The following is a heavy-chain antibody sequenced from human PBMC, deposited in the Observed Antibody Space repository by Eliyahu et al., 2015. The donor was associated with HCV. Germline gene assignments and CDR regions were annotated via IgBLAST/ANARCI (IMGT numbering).Heavy chain of an antibody. V-gene: IGHV1-8*01. CDR2: XNPNSGNT. CDR1: GYIFTSYD. Sequence: VKKPGASVKVSCKXSGYIFTSYDTNWXRQATGQGLEWMGWXNPNSGNTGSAQKFQGRVTMTRDASISTAYMELSSLSSEDTAVYYCAXGRGYSTSRTVNYFDYWGQGTLVTVSS. CDR3: AXGRGYSTSRTVNYFDY. D-gene: IGHD6-13*01. J-gene: IGHJ4*02.